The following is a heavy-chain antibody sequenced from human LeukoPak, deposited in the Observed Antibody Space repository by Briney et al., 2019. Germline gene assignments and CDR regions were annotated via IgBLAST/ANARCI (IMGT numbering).Heavy chain of an antibody. CDR2: TYYSGST. D-gene: IGHD1-26*01. V-gene: IGHV4-59*01. Sequence: SETLPLTCTVSGGSISSYYWSWIRQPPGKGLEWIGYTYYSGSTNYNPSLKSRVTISVDTSKNQFSLKLSSVTAADTAVYYCARVGSGSYGTALDYWGQGTLVTVSS. J-gene: IGHJ4*02. CDR3: ARVGSGSYGTALDY. CDR1: GGSISSYY.